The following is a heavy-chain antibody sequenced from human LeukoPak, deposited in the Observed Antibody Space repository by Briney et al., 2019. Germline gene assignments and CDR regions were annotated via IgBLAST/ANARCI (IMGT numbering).Heavy chain of an antibody. CDR1: GYTLTELS. J-gene: IGHJ6*03. V-gene: IGHV1-24*01. D-gene: IGHD5-24*01. CDR2: FDPEDGET. Sequence: ASVKVSCKVSGYTLTELSMHWVRQAPGKGLEWMGGFDPEDGETIYAQKFQGRVTMTEDTSTDTAYMELSSLRSEDTAVYYCARTGPSRDGSTAGGYYYYYYMDVWGKGTTVTISS. CDR3: ARTGPSRDGSTAGGYYYYYYMDV.